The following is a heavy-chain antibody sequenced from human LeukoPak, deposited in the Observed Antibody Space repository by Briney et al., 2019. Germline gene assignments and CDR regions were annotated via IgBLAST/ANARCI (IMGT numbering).Heavy chain of an antibody. CDR3: VGSIGWPAY. Sequence: PGGSLRLSCAASGLSFNNCWMHWVRQAPGKVLEWVSRIDNDGNTKYADSVKGRFTISRDNAKNTLYLQMSSLRADDTAVYYCVGSIGWPAYWGQGSLVTVSS. CDR1: GLSFNNCW. CDR2: IDNDGNT. D-gene: IGHD6-19*01. V-gene: IGHV3-74*03. J-gene: IGHJ4*02.